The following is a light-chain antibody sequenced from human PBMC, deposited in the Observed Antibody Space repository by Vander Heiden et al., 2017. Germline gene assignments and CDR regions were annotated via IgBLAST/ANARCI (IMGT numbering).Light chain of an antibody. CDR2: EAS. CDR3: RQYCNYSIP. CDR1: QTISSW. V-gene: IGKV1-5*03. J-gene: IGKJ5*01. Sequence: GDRVTISCRAGQTISSWPAWYQQKPGKAPMLLIYEASRLHSRVPSRTCASGPAPDLSITISSLQPDDFAAVYCRQYCNYSIPFGQGTRLEIK.